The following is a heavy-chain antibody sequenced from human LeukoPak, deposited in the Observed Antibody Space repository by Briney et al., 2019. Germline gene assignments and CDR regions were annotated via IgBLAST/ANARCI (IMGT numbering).Heavy chain of an antibody. CDR1: GGSFSGYY. CDR3: ARVDILTGSGNWLDP. Sequence: PSETLSLTCVVYGGSFSGYYWSWIRQPPGKGLEWIGEINHSGTTNYNPSLKSRVTLSIDTSKNYFSLKLNSVTAADTAVYYCARVDILTGSGNWLDPWGQGTLVTVSS. D-gene: IGHD3-9*01. J-gene: IGHJ5*02. V-gene: IGHV4-34*01. CDR2: INHSGTT.